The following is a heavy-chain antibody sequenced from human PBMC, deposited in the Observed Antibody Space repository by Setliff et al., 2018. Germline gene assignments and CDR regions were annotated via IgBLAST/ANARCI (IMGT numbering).Heavy chain of an antibody. CDR2: TIPMFGTT. V-gene: IGHV1-69*05. D-gene: IGHD3-3*01. J-gene: IGHJ3*02. CDR3: ARDRFYNSWSGTSITAPHDAFDI. CDR1: GATFSSYG. Sequence: AASVKVSCKASGATFSSYGISWVRQAPGQGLEWMGGTIPMFGTTEYAQKFQGRLTMTRDTSTSTVYMEVSSLRSEDTAVYFCARDRFYNSWSGTSITAPHDAFDIWGQGTMVTVSS.